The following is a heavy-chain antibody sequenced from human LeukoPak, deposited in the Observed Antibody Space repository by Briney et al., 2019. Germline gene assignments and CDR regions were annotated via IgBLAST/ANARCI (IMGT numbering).Heavy chain of an antibody. CDR2: ISGSGGST. V-gene: IGHV3-23*01. J-gene: IGHJ5*02. D-gene: IGHD1-26*01. CDR1: GFTFSSYA. Sequence: SGGSLRLSCAASGFTFSSYAMNWVRQAPGKGLEWVSAISGSGGSTYYADSVKGRFTISRDNSKNTLYLQMNSLRAEDTAVYYCAKGPLVGATYNWFDPWGQGTLVTVSS. CDR3: AKGPLVGATYNWFDP.